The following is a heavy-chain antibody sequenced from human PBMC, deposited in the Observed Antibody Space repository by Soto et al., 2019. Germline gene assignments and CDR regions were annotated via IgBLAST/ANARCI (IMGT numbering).Heavy chain of an antibody. CDR1: GGTFSSYT. J-gene: IGHJ6*02. D-gene: IGHD3-10*01. CDR2: IIPIRGIA. CDR3: ASENHRDYSASGSYSYYYGMDV. Sequence: QVQLVQSGAEVKKPGSSVKVSCKASGGTFSSYTISWVRQAPGQGREWMGRIIPIRGIANYAQKFQGRVTTTADKYTSTASMELSSMRSEDTAVYYCASENHRDYSASGSYSYYYGMDVWGQGTTVTVSS. V-gene: IGHV1-69*02.